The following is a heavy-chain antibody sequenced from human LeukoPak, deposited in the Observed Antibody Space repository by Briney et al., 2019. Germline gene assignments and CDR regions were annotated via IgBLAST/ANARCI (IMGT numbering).Heavy chain of an antibody. V-gene: IGHV1-69*13. CDR2: IIPIFGTA. CDR3: ARRSRWFGELFLDYYYYMDV. Sequence: ASVKVSCKASGGTFSSYAISWVRQAPGQGLEWMGGIIPIFGTANYAQKFQGRVTITADESTSTAYMELRSLRSDDTAVYYCARRSRWFGELFLDYYYYMDVWGKGTTVTVSS. J-gene: IGHJ6*03. CDR1: GGTFSSYA. D-gene: IGHD3-10*01.